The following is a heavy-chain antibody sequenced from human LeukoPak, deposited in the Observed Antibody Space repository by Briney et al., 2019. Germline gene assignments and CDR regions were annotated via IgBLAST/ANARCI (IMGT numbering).Heavy chain of an antibody. CDR2: IYSGGST. D-gene: IGHD6-19*01. CDR3: ASPIAVAGNDAFDI. V-gene: IGHV3-53*01. J-gene: IGHJ3*02. Sequence: GGSLRLSCAASGFTVSSNYMSWVRQAPGKGLEWVSVIYSGGSTYYADSVKGRFTISRDNSKNTLYLQTNSLRAEDTAVYYCASPIAVAGNDAFDIWGQGTMVTVSS. CDR1: GFTVSSNY.